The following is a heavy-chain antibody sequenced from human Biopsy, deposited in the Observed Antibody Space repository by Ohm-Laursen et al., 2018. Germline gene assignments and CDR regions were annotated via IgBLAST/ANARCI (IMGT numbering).Heavy chain of an antibody. CDR3: ARTSIMDV. Sequence: SVKVSCNASGGSSSNSGITWVRQAPGQGLEWMGRSILMLGIANYAQKFQDRLTITSDKFTRTAYMELSSLRSEDTAVYYCARTSIMDVWGQGTTVTVSS. CDR2: SILMLGIA. CDR1: GGSSSNSG. J-gene: IGHJ6*02. D-gene: IGHD2/OR15-2a*01. V-gene: IGHV1-69*04.